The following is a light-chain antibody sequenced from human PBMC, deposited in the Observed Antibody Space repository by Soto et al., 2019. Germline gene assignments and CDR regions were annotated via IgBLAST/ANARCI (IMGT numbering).Light chain of an antibody. Sequence: EIVLTQSPGTLSLSPGERATLSSRASQSVSSSYLAWYQQKPGQAPRLLIYCASSRATGIPDRFSGSGSGTDFTLTISRLEPEDFAVYYCQQYGSSPHTFGQGTKLEI. J-gene: IGKJ2*01. V-gene: IGKV3-20*01. CDR2: CAS. CDR3: QQYGSSPHT. CDR1: QSVSSSY.